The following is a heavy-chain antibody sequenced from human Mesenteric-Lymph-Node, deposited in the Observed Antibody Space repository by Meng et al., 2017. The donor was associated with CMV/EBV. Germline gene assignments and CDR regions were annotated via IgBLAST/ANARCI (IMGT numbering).Heavy chain of an antibody. D-gene: IGHD3-16*01. CDR2: IFPGGSQT. CDR3: ARFGGPTFQSNWFDA. Sequence: GGSLRLSCKGSGYGFAGYWIAWVRQTPGKGLEWMGIIFPGGSQTIYSPSFEGQVTISADKSISTAFLQWSGLKASDTGIYYCARFGGPTFQSNWFDAWGQGTLVTVSS. CDR1: GYGFAGYW. J-gene: IGHJ5*02. V-gene: IGHV5-51*01.